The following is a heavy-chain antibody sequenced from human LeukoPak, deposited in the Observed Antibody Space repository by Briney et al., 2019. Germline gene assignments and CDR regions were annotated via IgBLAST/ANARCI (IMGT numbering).Heavy chain of an antibody. V-gene: IGHV3-21*01. CDR1: GFTFSSAT. Sequence: RRSLRLSCAASGFTFSSATMNWVRPAPGKGLEWVASISSSSDYIYYTDSMKGRFTISRDNAKTSMYLQMKSLRAEDTAVYYCVRIRNSANFPNWFDHWGQGTLVTVSS. D-gene: IGHD2/OR15-2a*01. J-gene: IGHJ5*02. CDR2: ISSSSDYI. CDR3: VRIRNSANFPNWFDH.